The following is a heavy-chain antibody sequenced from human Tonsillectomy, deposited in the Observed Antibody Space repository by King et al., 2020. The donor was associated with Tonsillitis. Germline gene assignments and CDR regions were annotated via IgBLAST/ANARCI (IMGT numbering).Heavy chain of an antibody. V-gene: IGHV3-53*04. J-gene: IGHJ2*01. CDR3: GRAPPRYCTSTTCYWYFDL. D-gene: IGHD2-2*01. CDR1: GFTVSNDY. CDR2: IYDGGTT. Sequence: VQLVESGGGLVQPGGSLRLCCAASGFTVSNDYMTWFRQAPGKGLEWVSAIYDGGTTYYADSVKGRFHISRHSSETTRDLQMNSLRTEDTAVYYIGRAPPRYCTSTTCYWYFDLWGRGTLVTVSS.